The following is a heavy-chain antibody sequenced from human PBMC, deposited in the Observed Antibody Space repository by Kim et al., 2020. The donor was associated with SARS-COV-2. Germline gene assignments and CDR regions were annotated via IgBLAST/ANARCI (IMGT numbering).Heavy chain of an antibody. CDR3: ARGSERGGYYYYGMDV. D-gene: IGHD1-1*01. CDR2: ISAYNGNT. V-gene: IGHV1-18*01. J-gene: IGHJ6*02. CDR1: GYTFTSYG. Sequence: ASVKVSCKASGYTFTSYGISWVGQAPGQGLEWMGWISAYNGNTNYAQKLQGRVTMTTDTSTSTAYMELRSLRSDDTAVYYCARGSERGGYYYYGMDVWGQGTTVTVSS.